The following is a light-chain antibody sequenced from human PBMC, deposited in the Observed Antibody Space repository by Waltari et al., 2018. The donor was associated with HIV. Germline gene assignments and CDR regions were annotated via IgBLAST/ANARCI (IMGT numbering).Light chain of an antibody. Sequence: QSVLTQPPSASGTPGQSVNISCSGSSSNTGSNYVYWYQQLPGKAPKLLIYRNNQRPSGVPDRFSGFKSGTSASLAISGLRSEDEADYYCAAWDDNLSGWVFGGGSKLTIL. CDR1: SSNTGSNY. V-gene: IGLV1-47*01. CDR3: AAWDDNLSGWV. J-gene: IGLJ3*02. CDR2: RNN.